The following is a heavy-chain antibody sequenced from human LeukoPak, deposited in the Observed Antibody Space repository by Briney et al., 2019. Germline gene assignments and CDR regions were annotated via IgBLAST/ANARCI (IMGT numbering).Heavy chain of an antibody. J-gene: IGHJ4*02. D-gene: IGHD1-20*01. Sequence: PGGSLRLSCAASGFTFSSYGMHWVRQAPGKGLEWVAVIWYDGSNKYYADSVKGRFTISRDNSKNTLYLQMNSLRAEDTAVYHCAKDRYNWNYFDYWGQGTLVTVSS. CDR1: GFTFSSYG. CDR2: IWYDGSNK. CDR3: AKDRYNWNYFDY. V-gene: IGHV3-33*06.